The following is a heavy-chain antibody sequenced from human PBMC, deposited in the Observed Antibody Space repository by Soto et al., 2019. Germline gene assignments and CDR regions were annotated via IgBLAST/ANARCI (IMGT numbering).Heavy chain of an antibody. CDR1: GFTFSSYG. CDR3: ARDINIGVVIPDYYFDY. Sequence: GGSLRLSCAASGFTFSSYGMHWVRQAPGKGLEWVAVIWYDGSNKYYADSVKGRFTISRDNSKNTLYLQMNSLRAEDTAVYYCARDINIGVVIPDYYFDYWGQGTLVTVSS. J-gene: IGHJ4*02. V-gene: IGHV3-33*01. D-gene: IGHD3-22*01. CDR2: IWYDGSNK.